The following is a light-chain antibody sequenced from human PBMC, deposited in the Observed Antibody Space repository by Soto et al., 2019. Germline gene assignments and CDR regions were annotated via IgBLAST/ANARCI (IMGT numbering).Light chain of an antibody. CDR3: SSYTTGSALVYV. CDR1: SSDIGGYNY. J-gene: IGLJ1*01. CDR2: DVS. V-gene: IGLV2-14*03. Sequence: QSALTQPASVSGSPGQSITISCTGTSSDIGGYNYVSWYQQHPGKAPKLMIYDVSNRPSGVSNRFSASKSGNTASLTISGLQAGDQADYYCSSYTTGSALVYVFGTGTKLTVL.